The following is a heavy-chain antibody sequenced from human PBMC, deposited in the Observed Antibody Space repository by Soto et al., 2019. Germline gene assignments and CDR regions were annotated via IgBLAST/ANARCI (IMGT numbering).Heavy chain of an antibody. Sequence: GASLKISCKGSGYSFTSYWIGWVRQMPGKGLEWMGIIYPGDSDTRYSPSFQGQVTISADKSISTAYLQWSSLKASDTAMYYCARRMGSSLGAGANDAFDIWGQGTMVTVSS. D-gene: IGHD6-6*01. CDR2: IYPGDSDT. CDR3: ARRMGSSLGAGANDAFDI. CDR1: GYSFTSYW. J-gene: IGHJ3*02. V-gene: IGHV5-51*01.